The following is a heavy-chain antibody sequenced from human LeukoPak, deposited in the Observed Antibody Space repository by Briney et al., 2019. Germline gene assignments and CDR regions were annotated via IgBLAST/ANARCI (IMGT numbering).Heavy chain of an antibody. CDR1: GGSISSYY. CDR3: AGSDYYDSSGYYYRVPVWFDP. Sequence: SETLSLTCTVSGGSISSYYWSWIRQPPGKGLEWIGYIYYSGSTNYNPSLKSRVTISVDTSKNQFSLKLSSVTAADTAVYYCAGSDYYDSSGYYYRVPVWFDPWGQGTLVTVSS. CDR2: IYYSGST. D-gene: IGHD3-22*01. J-gene: IGHJ5*02. V-gene: IGHV4-59*08.